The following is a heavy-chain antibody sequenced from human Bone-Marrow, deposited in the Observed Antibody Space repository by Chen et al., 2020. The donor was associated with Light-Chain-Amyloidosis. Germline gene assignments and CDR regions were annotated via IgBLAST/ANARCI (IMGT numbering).Heavy chain of an antibody. CDR2: IVGLTDAI. J-gene: IGHJ4*02. CDR3: ARDSGESAADDL. Sequence: VQLVESGGGLVQPGGSLRLSCAASGFTFGTYSLTWVRQAPGKGLEWLSYIVGLTDAIFYANSVRGRFTISRDNAKRSLYLQMNSLRVEDTAVYYCARDSGESAADDLWGQGTLVTVSP. CDR1: GFTFGTYS. D-gene: IGHD6-13*01. V-gene: IGHV3-48*01.